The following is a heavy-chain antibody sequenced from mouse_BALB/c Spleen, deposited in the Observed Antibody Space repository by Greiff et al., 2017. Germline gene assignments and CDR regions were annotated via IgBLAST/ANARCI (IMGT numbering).Heavy chain of an antibody. CDR3: ARSYYGSSYDAMDY. CDR2: ISSGSSTI. V-gene: IGHV5-17*02. CDR1: GFTFSSFG. D-gene: IGHD1-1*01. J-gene: IGHJ4*01. Sequence: EVQLVESGGGLVQPGGSRKLSCAASGFTFSSFGMHWVRQAPEKGLEWVAYISSGSSTIYYADTVKGRFTISRDNPKNTLFLQMTSLRSEDTAMYYCARSYYGSSYDAMDYWGQGTSVTVSS.